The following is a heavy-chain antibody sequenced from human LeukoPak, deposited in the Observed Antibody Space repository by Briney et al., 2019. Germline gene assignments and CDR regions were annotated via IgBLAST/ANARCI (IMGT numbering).Heavy chain of an antibody. J-gene: IGHJ4*02. CDR2: ISGSGGYT. Sequence: GGFLRLSCAAAKFTFSTFSVSWVRQATGKGLEWVSSISGSGGYTYYADSVKGRFTISRDNAKNSLYLQMNSLRAEDTAVYYCAREEYNYIWGSYPDYWGQGTLVTVSS. D-gene: IGHD3-16*01. CDR1: KFTFSTFS. CDR3: AREEYNYIWGSYPDY. V-gene: IGHV3-21*01.